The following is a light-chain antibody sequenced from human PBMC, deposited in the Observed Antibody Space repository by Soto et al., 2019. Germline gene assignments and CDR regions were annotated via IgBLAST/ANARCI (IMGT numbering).Light chain of an antibody. J-gene: IGKJ4*01. V-gene: IGKV3-20*01. CDR2: GAS. Sequence: EIVLTQSPATLSLSPGERATLSCRASQTVSSNFLAWYQQKHGQGPRLFLYGASTRATGSPDRFSGSGSGADYSLTISRLDPADFAVYYCRQYGRSLEFAVGGGTKVDIK. CDR3: RQYGRSLEFA. CDR1: QTVSSNF.